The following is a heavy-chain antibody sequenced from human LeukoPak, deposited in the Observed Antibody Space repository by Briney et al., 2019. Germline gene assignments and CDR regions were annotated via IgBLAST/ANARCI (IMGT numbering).Heavy chain of an antibody. V-gene: IGHV3-21*01. Sequence: GGSLRLSCAASGFTFSSYSMNWVRQAPGKGLEWVSSISSSSSYIYYADSVKGRFTISRDNAKNSLYLQMNSLRAEDTAVYYCARDSPDHYDILTGPGDYWGQGTLVTVSS. D-gene: IGHD3-9*01. CDR3: ARDSPDHYDILTGPGDY. J-gene: IGHJ4*02. CDR2: ISSSSSYI. CDR1: GFTFSSYS.